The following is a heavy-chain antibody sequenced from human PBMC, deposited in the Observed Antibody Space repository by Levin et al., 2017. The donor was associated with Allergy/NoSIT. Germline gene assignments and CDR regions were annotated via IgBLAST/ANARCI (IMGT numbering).Heavy chain of an antibody. CDR1: GGSISSYY. D-gene: IGHD2-15*01. Sequence: SETLSLTCTVSGGSISSYYWSWIRQPPGKGLEWIGYIYYSGSTNYNPSLKSRVTISVDTSKNQFSLKLSSVTAADTAVYYCARDGRYCSGGSCYSAFDIWGQGTMVTVSS. V-gene: IGHV4-59*01. J-gene: IGHJ3*02. CDR3: ARDGRYCSGGSCYSAFDI. CDR2: IYYSGST.